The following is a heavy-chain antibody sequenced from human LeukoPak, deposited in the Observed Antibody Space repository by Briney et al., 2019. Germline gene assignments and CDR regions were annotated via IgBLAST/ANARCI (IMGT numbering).Heavy chain of an antibody. CDR2: ISGSGGST. Sequence: PGGSLRLSCAASGFTFSSYAMSWVRQAPGKGLEWVSGISGSGGSTYYADSVKGRFTISRDNSKNTLYLQMNNLRAEDTAVYYCAKDQKKGYYYGMDVWGQGTTDTVSS. CDR3: AKDQKKGYYYGMDV. V-gene: IGHV3-23*01. CDR1: GFTFSSYA. J-gene: IGHJ6*02.